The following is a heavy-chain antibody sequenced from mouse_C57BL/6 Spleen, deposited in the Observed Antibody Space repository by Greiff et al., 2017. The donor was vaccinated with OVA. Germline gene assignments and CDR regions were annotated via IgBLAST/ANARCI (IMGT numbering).Heavy chain of an antibody. D-gene: IGHD2-4*01. CDR1: GYTFTSYG. CDR3: ARRGDYDGANWYFDV. J-gene: IGHJ1*03. Sequence: VQLQQSGAELARPGASVKLSCKASGYTFTSYGISWVKQRTGQGLEWIGEIYPRSGNTYYNAKFKGKATLTADKSSSTAYMELRSLTSEDSAVYFGARRGDYDGANWYFDVWGTGTTVTVSS. CDR2: IYPRSGNT. V-gene: IGHV1-81*01.